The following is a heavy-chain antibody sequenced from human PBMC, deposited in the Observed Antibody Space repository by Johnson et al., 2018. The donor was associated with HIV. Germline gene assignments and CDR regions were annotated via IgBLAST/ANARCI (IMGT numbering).Heavy chain of an antibody. V-gene: IGHV3-20*04. CDR2: INWNGGST. D-gene: IGHD3-10*01. Sequence: MLLVESGGGLVKPGGSLRLSCAASGFTFDDYGMSWVRQAPGKGLEWVSGINWNGGSTGYADSVKGRFTISRDNAKNSLYLQMNSLRAEDTALYYCARGVLLWFRELSSLNDAFDIWGQGTMVTVSS. CDR3: ARGVLLWFRELSSLNDAFDI. J-gene: IGHJ3*02. CDR1: GFTFDDYG.